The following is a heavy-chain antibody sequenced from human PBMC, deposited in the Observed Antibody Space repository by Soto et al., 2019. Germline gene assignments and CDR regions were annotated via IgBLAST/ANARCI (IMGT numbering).Heavy chain of an antibody. Sequence: SETLSLTCTVSGGSISSGDYYWSWIRQPPGKGLEWIGYNYYSGITYCNPSLKSRVTISLDTSKNQFSLKLSSVTAADTAVYYCARGSSIAGLYYGMDVWGQGTTVTVSS. D-gene: IGHD6-6*01. J-gene: IGHJ6*02. V-gene: IGHV4-30-4*01. CDR2: NYYSGIT. CDR1: GGSISSGDYY. CDR3: ARGSSIAGLYYGMDV.